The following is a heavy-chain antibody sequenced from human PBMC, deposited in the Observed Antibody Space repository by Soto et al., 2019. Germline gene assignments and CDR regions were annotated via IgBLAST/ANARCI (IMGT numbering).Heavy chain of an antibody. CDR3: AREKGQQLVRGYYYYGMDV. CDR2: IYYSGST. CDR1: GGSISSYY. V-gene: IGHV4-59*01. J-gene: IGHJ6*02. Sequence: SETLSLTCTVSGGSISSYYWSWIRQPPGKGLEWIGYIYYSGSTNYNPSLKSRVTISVDTSKNQSSLKLSSVTAADTAVYYCAREKGQQLVRGYYYYGMDVWGQGTTVTVSS. D-gene: IGHD6-13*01.